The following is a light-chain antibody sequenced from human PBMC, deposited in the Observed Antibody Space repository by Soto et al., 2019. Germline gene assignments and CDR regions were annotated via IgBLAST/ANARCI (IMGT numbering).Light chain of an antibody. CDR1: QSIRSY. CDR3: PQSLSMPLT. J-gene: IGKJ5*01. Sequence: DIQMIQSPSSLSASVGDSVTITCPARQSIRSYLNWYQHKPGKAPKLLSYAASSLQSGVPSRFSGSGSGTDFTLTITNLQPDDFATYNCPQSLSMPLTSGHGTGWRL. CDR2: AAS. V-gene: IGKV1-39*01.